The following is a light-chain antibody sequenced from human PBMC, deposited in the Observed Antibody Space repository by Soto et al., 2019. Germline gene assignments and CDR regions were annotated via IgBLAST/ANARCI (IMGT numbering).Light chain of an antibody. V-gene: IGLV2-14*01. CDR2: DVS. J-gene: IGLJ1*01. Sequence: QSALTQPASVSGSPGQSITISCTGTSSDVGGYNYVSWYQEYPGKAPKLMIYDVSNRPSGVSNRFSGSKSGNTASLTISGLQAEDEADYYCSSYTSDSTYVFGTGTKVTVL. CDR1: SSDVGGYNY. CDR3: SSYTSDSTYV.